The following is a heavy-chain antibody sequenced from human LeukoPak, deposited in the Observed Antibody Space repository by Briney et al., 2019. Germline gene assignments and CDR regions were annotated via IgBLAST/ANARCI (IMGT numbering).Heavy chain of an antibody. J-gene: IGHJ6*02. CDR2: ISYDGSNK. D-gene: IGHD6-13*01. CDR1: GFTFSSYA. Sequence: GGSLRLSCAASGFTFSSYAMHWVRQAPGKGLEWVAVISYDGSNKYYADSVKGRFTISRDNSKNTLYLQMNSLRAEDTAVYYCARDVAAARRGTTYYYYGMDAWGQGTTVTVSS. CDR3: ARDVAAARRGTTYYYYGMDA. V-gene: IGHV3-30-3*01.